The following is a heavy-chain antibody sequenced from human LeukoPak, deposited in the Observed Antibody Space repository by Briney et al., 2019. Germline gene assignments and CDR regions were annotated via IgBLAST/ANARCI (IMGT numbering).Heavy chain of an antibody. CDR1: GFTFSSYG. D-gene: IGHD3-10*01. CDR3: ARDGGLYSVVRGADYNCFDY. CDR2: IQYDGSNE. J-gene: IGHJ4*02. Sequence: GGSLRLSCAASGFTFSSYGIHWVRQAPGKGLEWVAFIQYDGSNEYYVDSVKGRFTISRDNSKNTLYLQMSSLRAEDTAVYYCARDGGLYSVVRGADYNCFDYWGQGTLVTVSS. V-gene: IGHV3-30*02.